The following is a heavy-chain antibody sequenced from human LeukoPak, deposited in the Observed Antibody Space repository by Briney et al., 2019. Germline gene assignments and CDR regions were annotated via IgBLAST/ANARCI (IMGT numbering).Heavy chain of an antibody. CDR2: IYPGDSET. CDR3: ARRLIATAGTYYDY. CDR1: GYTFTTYW. J-gene: IGHJ4*02. V-gene: IGHV5-51*01. Sequence: GESLKISCKTSGYTFTTYWIGWVRQMPGKGLEWMGIIYPGDSETRYSPSFQGQVTISADKSITTAYLQWSSLKASDTAMYYCARRLIATAGTYYDYWGQGTLVTVSS. D-gene: IGHD6-13*01.